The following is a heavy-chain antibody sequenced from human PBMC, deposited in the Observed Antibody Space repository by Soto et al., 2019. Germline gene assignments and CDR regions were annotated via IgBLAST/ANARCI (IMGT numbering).Heavy chain of an antibody. CDR2: INTKTGHR. CDR3: ARDRLRGYDSSGFYS. V-gene: IGHV1-18*01. D-gene: IGHD3-22*01. Sequence: QVQLEQSGAEMRKPGASVKVSCKASGYSFSYYGINWVRQAPGQGLEWMGWINTKTGHRNYAQKFEDRLTMTTATSTNTVYMELKRLRSDDTAVYYWARDRLRGYDSSGFYSWGQGTPVTVSS. J-gene: IGHJ4*02. CDR1: GYSFSYYG.